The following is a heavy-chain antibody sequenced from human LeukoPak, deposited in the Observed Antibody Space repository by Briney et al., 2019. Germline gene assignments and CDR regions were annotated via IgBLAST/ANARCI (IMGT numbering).Heavy chain of an antibody. CDR1: GYTFTGYD. J-gene: IGHJ5*02. D-gene: IGHD2-2*01. CDR3: ARRGRYCSSTSCFGTGRLDP. CDR2: INPNSGGT. V-gene: IGHV1-2*02. Sequence: ASVKVSCKASGYTFTGYDMHWVRQAPGQGLGWMGWINPNSGGTNYAQKFQGRVTMTRDTSISTAYMELSRLRSDDTAVYYCARRGRYCSSTSCFGTGRLDPWGQGTLVTVSS.